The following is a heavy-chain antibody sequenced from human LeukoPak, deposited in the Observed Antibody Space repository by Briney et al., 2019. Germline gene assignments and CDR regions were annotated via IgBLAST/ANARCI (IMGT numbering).Heavy chain of an antibody. Sequence: GGSLRLSCAASGFTFSSYSMNWVRQAPGKGLEWVSGISWNSGSIGYADSVKGRFTISRDNAKNSLYLQMNSLRAEDTAVYYCARDNDAFDIWGQGTMVTVSS. V-gene: IGHV3-48*04. CDR3: ARDNDAFDI. CDR1: GFTFSSYS. CDR2: ISWNSGSI. J-gene: IGHJ3*02.